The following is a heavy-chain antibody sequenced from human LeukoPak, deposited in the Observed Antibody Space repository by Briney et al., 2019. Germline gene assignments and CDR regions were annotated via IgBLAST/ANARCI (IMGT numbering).Heavy chain of an antibody. J-gene: IGHJ2*01. D-gene: IGHD3-22*01. CDR3: AKDTNYYDSSGYHHWYFDL. CDR1: GFTFDDYA. Sequence: PGGSLRLSCAASGFTFDDYAMHWVRQAPGKGLEWVSFISGDGHSTYYADSVKGRFTISRDNSKNSLYLQMNSLRTEDTALSYCAKDTNYYDSSGYHHWYFDLWGRGTLVTVSS. CDR2: ISGDGHST. V-gene: IGHV3-43*02.